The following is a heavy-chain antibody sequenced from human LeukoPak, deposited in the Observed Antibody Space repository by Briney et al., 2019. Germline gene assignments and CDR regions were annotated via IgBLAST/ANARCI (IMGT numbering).Heavy chain of an antibody. Sequence: GASVKVSCKPSGYTFTSYYMHWVRQAPGQGLEWMGIINPSGGSTSYAQKFQGRVTMTRDMSASTVYMELSSLRSEDTAVYYCARDRAAGYSSSGIFDYWGQGALVTASS. D-gene: IGHD6-13*01. CDR1: GYTFTSYY. J-gene: IGHJ4*02. V-gene: IGHV1-46*01. CDR3: ARDRAAGYSSSGIFDY. CDR2: INPSGGST.